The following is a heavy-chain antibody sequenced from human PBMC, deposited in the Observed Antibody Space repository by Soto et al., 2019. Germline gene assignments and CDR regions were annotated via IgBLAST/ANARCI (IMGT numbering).Heavy chain of an antibody. J-gene: IGHJ4*02. CDR2: IIPIFGTA. CDR1: GGTFSSYA. D-gene: IGHD4-17*01. V-gene: IGHV1-69*13. CDR3: AKDLMTTVTTMIDY. Sequence: GASVKVSCKASGGTFSSYAISWVRQAPGQGLEWMGGIIPIFGTANYAQKFQGRVTITADESTSTAYMELSSLGSEDTAVYYCAKDLMTTVTTMIDYWGQGTLVTVSS.